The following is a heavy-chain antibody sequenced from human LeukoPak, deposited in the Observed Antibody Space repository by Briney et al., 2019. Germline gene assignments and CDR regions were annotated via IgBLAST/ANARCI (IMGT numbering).Heavy chain of an antibody. CDR3: ARDVLTQDTAMVYYYYYMDV. V-gene: IGHV1-69*08. J-gene: IGHJ6*03. CDR2: IIPLFGTT. CDR1: DNTFNSYT. Sequence: GASVKVSCKASDNTFNSYTVSWVRQAPGQGLEWMGRIIPLFGTTTYAQKFQGRVTITADKSTSTAYMELNSLTSEDTAVYYCARDVLTQDTAMVYYYYYMDVWGKGPRSPSP. D-gene: IGHD5-18*01.